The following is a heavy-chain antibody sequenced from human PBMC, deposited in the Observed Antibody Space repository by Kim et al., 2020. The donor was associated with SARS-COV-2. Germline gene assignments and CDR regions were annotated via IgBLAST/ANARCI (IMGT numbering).Heavy chain of an antibody. CDR3: AKGVGDSSGYYYFEVDYFDY. V-gene: IGHV3-30*18. D-gene: IGHD3-22*01. CDR2: ISYDGSNK. CDR1: GFTFSSYG. J-gene: IGHJ4*02. Sequence: GGSLRLSCAASGFTFSSYGMHWVRQAPGKGLEWVAVISYDGSNKYYADSVKGRFTISRDNSKNTLYLQMNSLRAEDTAVYYCAKGVGDSSGYYYFEVDYFDYWGQGTLVTVSS.